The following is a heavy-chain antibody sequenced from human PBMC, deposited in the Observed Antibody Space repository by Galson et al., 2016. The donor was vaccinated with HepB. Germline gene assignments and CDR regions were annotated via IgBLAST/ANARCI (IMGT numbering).Heavy chain of an antibody. CDR1: GYTFTTYA. Sequence: SVKVSCKASGYTFTTYAMHWVRRAPGQRLEWMGWINTEKGNTKYSQEFQGRVTINRDTSASTAYLELSSLRSEDTAVYYCAREGAPYFYYMDVWGKGTTVTVSS. V-gene: IGHV1-3*04. CDR2: INTEKGNT. J-gene: IGHJ6*03. CDR3: AREGAPYFYYMDV.